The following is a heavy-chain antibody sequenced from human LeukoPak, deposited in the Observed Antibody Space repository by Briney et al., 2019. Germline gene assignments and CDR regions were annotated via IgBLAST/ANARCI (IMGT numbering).Heavy chain of an antibody. CDR1: GGTFSSYA. Sequence: SVKVSCKASGGTFSSYAISWVRQAPGQGLEWMGRIIPILGIANYAQKFQGRVTITAEKSTSTAYMEVSSLRSEDTAVYYCAKELSYYDILTGYYNGYYYGMDVWGQGTTVTVSS. CDR3: AKELSYYDILTGYYNGYYYGMDV. D-gene: IGHD3-9*01. J-gene: IGHJ6*02. CDR2: IIPILGIA. V-gene: IGHV1-69*04.